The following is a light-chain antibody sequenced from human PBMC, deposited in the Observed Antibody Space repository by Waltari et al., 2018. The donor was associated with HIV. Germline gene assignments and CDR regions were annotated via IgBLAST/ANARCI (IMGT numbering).Light chain of an antibody. CDR3: ASWDDSLNGVV. J-gene: IGLJ2*01. CDR1: SSNIGNNG. CDR2: YND. V-gene: IGLV1-36*01. Sequence: QSVLTQPPSVSGAPRPRVTISCSGGSSNIGNNGVTWYQQIPGTPPKLLIHYNDLLPSGVSDRFSGSKSGTSASLGISGLQYEDEATYYCASWDDSLNGVVFGGGTRLTVL.